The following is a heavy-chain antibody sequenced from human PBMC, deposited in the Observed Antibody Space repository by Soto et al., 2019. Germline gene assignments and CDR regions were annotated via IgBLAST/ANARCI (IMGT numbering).Heavy chain of an antibody. CDR3: ARDPTSLWFGELPTPPDY. V-gene: IGHV4-34*01. J-gene: IGHJ4*02. D-gene: IGHD3-10*01. CDR1: GASFTGYY. CDR2: INHRGST. Sequence: PSETLSLTCAVYGASFTGYYWSWIRQAPGKGLEWIGEINHRGSTNYNPSLKSRVTISVDTSKNQFSLKLSSVTAADTAVYYCARDPTSLWFGELPTPPDYWGQGTLVTVSS.